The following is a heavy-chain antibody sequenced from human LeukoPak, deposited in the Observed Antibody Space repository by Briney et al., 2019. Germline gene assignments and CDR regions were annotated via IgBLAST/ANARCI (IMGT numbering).Heavy chain of an antibody. CDR2: ISHSGST. V-gene: IGHV4-34*01. CDR3: ARGGENLLPYFDPKYYYYMDV. J-gene: IGHJ6*03. D-gene: IGHD3-9*01. CDR1: GGSSSGYY. Sequence: SETLSLTCAVYGGSSSGYYWSWIRQTPGKGLEWIAEISHSGSTNYNPSLRSRVTVYVDTSKNQFSLKLSSVTAADTAVYYCARGGENLLPYFDPKYYYYMDVWGKGTTVTVSS.